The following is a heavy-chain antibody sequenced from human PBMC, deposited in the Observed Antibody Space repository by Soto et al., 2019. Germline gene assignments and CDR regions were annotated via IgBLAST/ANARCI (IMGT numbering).Heavy chain of an antibody. D-gene: IGHD3-10*01. J-gene: IGHJ4*02. CDR3: ASGGRGAGSASLVDF. CDR2: ISGYNGNT. Sequence: QVPLVQSGPEVKKPGASVKVSCKASGYTFTDFGISWVRQAPGQGLQWMAWISGYNGNTKYAQKLQDRVTVSTDTSASTVSMELRSVRADDTAVYYCASGGRGAGSASLVDFWGQGTVVTVSS. CDR1: GYTFTDFG. V-gene: IGHV1-18*01.